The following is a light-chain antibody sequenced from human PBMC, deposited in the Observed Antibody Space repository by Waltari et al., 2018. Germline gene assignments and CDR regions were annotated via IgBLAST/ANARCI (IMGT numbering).Light chain of an antibody. CDR2: RNSDGSH. Sequence: QVVLTQSPSASASLGASVKLTCTLSSGHSSYVLAWLQQQPETGPRYLMKRNSDGSHTKGDGIPDRFSGSSSGAERYLTIASLQSEDEADYYCQTWGTGMGVFGGGTKLTVL. V-gene: IGLV4-69*01. CDR3: QTWGTGMGV. CDR1: SGHSSYV. J-gene: IGLJ3*02.